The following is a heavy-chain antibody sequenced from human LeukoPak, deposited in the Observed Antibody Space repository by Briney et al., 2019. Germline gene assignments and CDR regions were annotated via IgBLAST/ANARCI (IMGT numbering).Heavy chain of an antibody. J-gene: IGHJ5*02. CDR2: ITPIIDSA. CDR1: GGTFRTHI. V-gene: IGHV1-69*08. CDR3: TGINLRGSQYDWFDP. D-gene: IGHD1-26*01. Sequence: SVKVSCKTFGGTFRTHIFSWVRQAPGQGLEWMGKITPIIDSAKYSQKFRDRLTITGDSSTGTAYLELSSLTPEDTALYYWTGINLRGSQYDWFDPWGQGTLVIVSS.